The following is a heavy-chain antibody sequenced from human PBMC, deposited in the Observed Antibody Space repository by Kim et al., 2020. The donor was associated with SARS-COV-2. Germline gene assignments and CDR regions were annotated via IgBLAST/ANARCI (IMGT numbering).Heavy chain of an antibody. CDR1: GFTVSSNY. CDR2: IYSGVFT. D-gene: IGHD1-26*01. J-gene: IGHJ4*02. Sequence: GGSLRLSCAASGFTVSSNYMHWVRQAPGKGLEWVSVIYSGVFTYYADSVKVRSTISRDISKNTLYLQINILRAEDTAVYYCARGDSGSYFDHWGRGSLVTVSS. CDR3: ARGDSGSYFDH. V-gene: IGHV3-66*02.